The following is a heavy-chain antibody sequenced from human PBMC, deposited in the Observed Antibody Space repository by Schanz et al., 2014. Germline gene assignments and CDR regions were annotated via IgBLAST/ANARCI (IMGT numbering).Heavy chain of an antibody. D-gene: IGHD6-13*01. CDR3: ARDSGSSSWYPSDY. CDR1: GFIFRSYT. CDR2: LSSSGLYT. J-gene: IGHJ4*02. Sequence: EVQLVESGGGLVQPGGSLRLSCAASGFIFRSYTMNWVRQAPGKGLEWVSSLSSSGLYTFYADLAGGRFTISRDDAKNSLYLQMNSLRAEDTALYYCARDSGSSSWYPSDYWGQGTLVTVSS. V-gene: IGHV3-21*04.